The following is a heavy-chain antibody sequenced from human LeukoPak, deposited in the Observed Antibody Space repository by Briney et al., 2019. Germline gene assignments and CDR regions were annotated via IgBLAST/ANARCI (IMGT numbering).Heavy chain of an antibody. CDR3: ARGAHGSYYGTLDY. V-gene: IGHV4-34*01. D-gene: IGHD1-26*01. J-gene: IGHJ4*02. CDR1: GGSFSGYY. Sequence: SETLSLTCAVYGGSFSGYYWSWIRQPPGKGLEWIGEINHSGSTNDNPSLKSRVTISVDTSKNQFSLKLSSVTAADTAVYYCARGAHGSYYGTLDYWGQGTLVTVSS. CDR2: INHSGST.